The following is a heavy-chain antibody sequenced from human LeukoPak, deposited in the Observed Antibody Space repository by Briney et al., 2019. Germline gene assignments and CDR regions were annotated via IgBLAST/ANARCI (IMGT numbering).Heavy chain of an antibody. CDR3: ARAREMAAYDY. D-gene: IGHD5-24*01. Sequence: PGGSLRLSCVASGFTLGDYNMNWVRQAPGKGLEWVSAITRSSTYMNYADSLKGRFTISRDNAKNSMYLQMNSLTAEDTAVYYCARAREMAAYDYWGQGTLVTVSS. CDR1: GFTLGDYN. J-gene: IGHJ4*02. CDR2: ITRSSTYM. V-gene: IGHV3-21*01.